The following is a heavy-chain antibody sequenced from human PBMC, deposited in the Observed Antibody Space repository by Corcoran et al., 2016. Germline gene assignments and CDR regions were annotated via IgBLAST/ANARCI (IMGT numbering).Heavy chain of an antibody. V-gene: IGHV2-70*01. J-gene: IGHJ6*02. CDR1: GFSLSTSGMC. CDR2: IDWEDDK. CDR3: ARSGDHDNYYYCYVMDV. Sequence: QVTLRESGPALVKPTQTLTLTCTFSGFSLSTSGMCVSWIRQPPGKALEWLALIDWEDDKYYSTSLKTRLTISKDTSKNQVVLTMTNMAPVETATSYCARSGDHDNYYYCYVMDVWGQGTTVTVSS. D-gene: IGHD2-21*02.